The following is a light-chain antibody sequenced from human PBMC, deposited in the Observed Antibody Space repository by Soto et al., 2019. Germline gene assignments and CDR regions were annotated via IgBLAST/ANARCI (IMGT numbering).Light chain of an antibody. V-gene: IGKV3-15*01. J-gene: IGKJ5*01. Sequence: ETVMTQSPVTLSVSPGDTATLSCRASQRVSSHLAWYQQKPGQAPRLLIYAASTRATGIPVRFSGSGSETEFTLTIRSLQSEDFAIYYCQQRQYWPPITFGQGTRLEIK. CDR1: QRVSSH. CDR2: AAS. CDR3: QQRQYWPPIT.